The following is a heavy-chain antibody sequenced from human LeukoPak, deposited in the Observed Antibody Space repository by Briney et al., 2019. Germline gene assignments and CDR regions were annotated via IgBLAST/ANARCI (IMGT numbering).Heavy chain of an antibody. D-gene: IGHD2-15*01. J-gene: IGHJ3*02. V-gene: IGHV3-23*01. Sequence: PGGSLRLSCAASGFTFSSYVMSWVRQAPGKGLEWVSAICGSGGSTYYADSVKGRFTISRDNSKNTLYLQMNSLRAEDTAVYYCARDRAYSHAFDIWGQGTMVTVSS. CDR1: GFTFSSYV. CDR2: ICGSGGST. CDR3: ARDRAYSHAFDI.